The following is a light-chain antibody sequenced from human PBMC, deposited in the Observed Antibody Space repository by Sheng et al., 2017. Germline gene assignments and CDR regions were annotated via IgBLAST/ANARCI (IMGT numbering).Light chain of an antibody. CDR3: QQSYSVPRT. V-gene: IGKV1-39*01. J-gene: IGKJ1*01. CDR2: AAT. Sequence: DIQMTQSPSSLSASVGDRVTITCRASQTIGKYLNWYQERPGKAPNLLIYAATTLQSGVSSRFSGSGSASEFTLTIYSLQPEDVATYYCQQSYSVPRTFGQGT. CDR1: QTIGKY.